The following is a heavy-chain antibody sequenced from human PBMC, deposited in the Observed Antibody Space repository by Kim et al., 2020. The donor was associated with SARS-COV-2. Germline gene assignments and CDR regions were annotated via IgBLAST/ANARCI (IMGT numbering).Heavy chain of an antibody. CDR3: ARGYDFFDY. D-gene: IGHD3-3*01. V-gene: IGHV4-30-2*05. CDR2: GSN. Sequence: GSNTYSPYPKRTVTISVDTSKNRVSLKLSSVSAADTAVYYCARGYDFFDYWGQGTLVTVSS. J-gene: IGHJ4*02.